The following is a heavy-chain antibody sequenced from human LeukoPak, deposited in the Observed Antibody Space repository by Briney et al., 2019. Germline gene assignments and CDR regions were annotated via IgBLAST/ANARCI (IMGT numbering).Heavy chain of an antibody. Sequence: NPGGSLRLSCAASGFTFSSYWMSWVRQAPGKGLEWVSSISSSSSYIYYADSVKGRFTISRDNAKNSLYLQMNSLRAEDTAVYYCARDSSSWYYFDCWGQGTLVTVSS. CDR3: ARDSSSWYYFDC. CDR1: GFTFSSYW. J-gene: IGHJ4*02. CDR2: ISSSSSYI. V-gene: IGHV3-21*01. D-gene: IGHD6-13*01.